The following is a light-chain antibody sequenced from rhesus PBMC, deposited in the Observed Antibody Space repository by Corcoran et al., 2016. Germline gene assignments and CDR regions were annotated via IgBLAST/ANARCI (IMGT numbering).Light chain of an antibody. CDR2: KAS. V-gene: IGKV1-22*01. CDR3: QQYSSSPFT. Sequence: DIQMTQSPSSLSASVGDTVTITCRASQSISSWLAWYQQKPGKAPKLLINKASTLQSGVPSRFSGSGSGTDFTLTISSLPSEDFATYYCQQYSSSPFTFGPGTKLDIK. J-gene: IGKJ3*01. CDR1: QSISSW.